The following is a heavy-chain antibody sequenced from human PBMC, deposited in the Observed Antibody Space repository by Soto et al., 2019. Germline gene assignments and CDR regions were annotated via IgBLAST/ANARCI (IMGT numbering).Heavy chain of an antibody. Sequence: GGSLRLSCAASGFTFSNYAMTWVRQAPGKGLEWVSTITDTGGDTKYADSVRGRFTMSRDNSKKTLYLQMNSLRVEDSALYYCARGSTDPYPGSRIFDFWGRGTLVTVSS. J-gene: IGHJ4*02. CDR3: ARGSTDPYPGSRIFDF. CDR1: GFTFSNYA. V-gene: IGHV3-23*01. D-gene: IGHD3-10*01. CDR2: ITDTGGDT.